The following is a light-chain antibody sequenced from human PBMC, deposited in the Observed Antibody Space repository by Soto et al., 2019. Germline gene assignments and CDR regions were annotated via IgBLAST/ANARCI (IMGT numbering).Light chain of an antibody. V-gene: IGKV3-20*01. CDR3: QQYDRSPPRRT. J-gene: IGKJ4*01. Sequence: EIVLTQSPGTLSLSPGERATLSCRASQSVSSSYLAWYQQKPGQAPRLLIYGASSRATGIPDRFSGSGSGTYFTLTISRLEPEDFGVYSWQQYDRSPPRRTFGGGTKVEIK. CDR1: QSVSSSY. CDR2: GAS.